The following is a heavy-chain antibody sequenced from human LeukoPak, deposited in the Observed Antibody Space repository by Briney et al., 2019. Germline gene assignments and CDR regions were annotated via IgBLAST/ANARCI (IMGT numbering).Heavy chain of an antibody. CDR2: TKQDGSKK. V-gene: IGHV3-7*04. CDR3: AREKMVHGGPIYY. Sequence: GGSLRLSCAVSGFTFSTYRISLVRKAPGNRLELGANTKQDGSKKYYLNSVKGRFTITTDNANNTLYLQMNSLRAEDNAVYFCAREKMVHGGPIYYWGQGILVTVSS. CDR1: GFTFSTYR. J-gene: IGHJ4*02. D-gene: IGHD3-10*01.